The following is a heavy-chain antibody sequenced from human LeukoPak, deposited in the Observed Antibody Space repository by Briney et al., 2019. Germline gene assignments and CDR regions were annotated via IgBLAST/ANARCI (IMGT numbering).Heavy chain of an antibody. J-gene: IGHJ4*02. CDR3: VRVRRPLWQQLVRSDF. CDR2: INSGSTYI. CDR1: RFTFSIYS. D-gene: IGHD6-13*01. Sequence: GGSLRLSCAASRFTFSIYSINWVCQAPGKGLEWVSSINSGSTYIYYADSVKGRFTISRDNAKNSLYLQMNSLRAEDTAVYYCVRVRRPLWQQLVRSDFWGQGTLVTVSS. V-gene: IGHV3-21*01.